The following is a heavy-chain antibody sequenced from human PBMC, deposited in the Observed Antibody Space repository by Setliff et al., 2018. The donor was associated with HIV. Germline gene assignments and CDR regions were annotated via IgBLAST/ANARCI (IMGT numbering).Heavy chain of an antibody. CDR2: INPNTGGT. D-gene: IGHD6-19*01. Sequence: ASVKVSCKASGYSFIGYYIHWVRQAPGQGLEWMGWINPNTGGTNYSQTFQGRVTLTRDTSISTAYMELTGLTSDDTAVYYCARVAVSGTPWAQGTLVTVSS. CDR3: ARVAVSGTP. J-gene: IGHJ4*02. V-gene: IGHV1-2*02. CDR1: GYSFIGYY.